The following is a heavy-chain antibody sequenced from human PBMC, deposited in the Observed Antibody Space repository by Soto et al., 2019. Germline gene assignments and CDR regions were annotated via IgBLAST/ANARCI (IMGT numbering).Heavy chain of an antibody. V-gene: IGHV3-9*01. J-gene: IGHJ4*02. D-gene: IGHD1-26*01. CDR2: ISWNSGSI. CDR3: AKGRLEAATTSDIFDY. Sequence: EVQLVESGGGLVQPGRSLRLSCAASGFTFDDYAMHWVRQPPGKGLEWVSGISWNSGSIGYADSVKGRFTISRDNAKNSLSLQMNSLRAEDTAFYYCAKGRLEAATTSDIFDYWGQGTLVTVSS. CDR1: GFTFDDYA.